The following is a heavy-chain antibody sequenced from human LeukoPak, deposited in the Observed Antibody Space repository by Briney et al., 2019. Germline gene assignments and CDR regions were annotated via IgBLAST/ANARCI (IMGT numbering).Heavy chain of an antibody. CDR3: ARGRYGEDSSSWSYYYYGMDV. Sequence: GASVKVSCKASGYTFTSYYMHWVRQAPGQGLEWMGIINPSGGSTSYAQKFQGRATMTRDTSTSTVYMELSSLRSEDTAVYYCARGRYGEDSSSWSYYYYGMDVWGQGTTVTVSS. D-gene: IGHD6-13*01. J-gene: IGHJ6*02. CDR2: INPSGGST. V-gene: IGHV1-46*01. CDR1: GYTFTSYY.